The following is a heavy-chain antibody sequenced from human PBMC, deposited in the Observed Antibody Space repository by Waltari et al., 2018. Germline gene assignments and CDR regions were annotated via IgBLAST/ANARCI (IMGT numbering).Heavy chain of an antibody. Sequence: EVQLVQSGAEVKKPGATVKISCKASGYTFTDYYIHWVQQAPGKGPEWMGRVDPADSETIYAEKFQGRVTITADTSTDTAYMELSSLRSEDTAVYYCATVLTTVPTYWFDPWGQGTLVTVSS. CDR3: ATVLTTVPTYWFDP. J-gene: IGHJ5*02. V-gene: IGHV1-69-2*01. CDR2: VDPADSET. D-gene: IGHD4-4*01. CDR1: GYTFTDYY.